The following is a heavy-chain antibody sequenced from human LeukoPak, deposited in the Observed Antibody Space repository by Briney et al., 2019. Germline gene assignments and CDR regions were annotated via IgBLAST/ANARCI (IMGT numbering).Heavy chain of an antibody. D-gene: IGHD3-22*01. CDR2: ISAYNGNT. Sequence: ASVKVSCKASGYPFSAHFLNWVRQAPGQGLEWMGWISAYNGNTNYAQKLRGRVTMTTDTSTSTAYMELRSLRSDDTAVYYCASNYYDSSGYYYVHQPFDYWGQGTLVTVSS. CDR1: GYPFSAHF. CDR3: ASNYYDSSGYYYVHQPFDY. V-gene: IGHV1-18*01. J-gene: IGHJ4*02.